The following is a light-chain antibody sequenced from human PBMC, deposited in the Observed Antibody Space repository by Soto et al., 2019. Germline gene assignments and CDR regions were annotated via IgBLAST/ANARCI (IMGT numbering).Light chain of an antibody. CDR1: QSVGITY. Sequence: LSLSPGERATLSCRASQSVGITYLTWYQHKSGQAHTFVIYGAYSGATGLPDRFSGSGSGTDFTLNISRLEPEDFAVYYCKYYGSTPPTFGGGTKVEIK. J-gene: IGKJ4*01. CDR2: GAY. CDR3: KYYGSTPPT. V-gene: IGKV3-20*01.